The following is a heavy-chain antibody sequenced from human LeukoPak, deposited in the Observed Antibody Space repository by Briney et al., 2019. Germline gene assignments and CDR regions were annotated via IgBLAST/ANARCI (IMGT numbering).Heavy chain of an antibody. D-gene: IGHD3-10*01. J-gene: IGHJ6*02. CDR3: ARGRAWFGESLTPSYYYGMDV. V-gene: IGHV4-30-4*01. CDR2: IYYSGST. CDR1: GGSISSGDYY. Sequence: SQTLSLTCTVSGGSISSGDYYWSWIRQPPGKGLEWIGYIYYSGSTYYNPSLKSRVTISVDTSKNQFSLKLSSVTAADTAVYYCARGRAWFGESLTPSYYYGMDVWGRGTTVTVSS.